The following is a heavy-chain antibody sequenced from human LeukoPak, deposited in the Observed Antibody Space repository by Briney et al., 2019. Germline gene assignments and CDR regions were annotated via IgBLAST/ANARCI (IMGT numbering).Heavy chain of an antibody. V-gene: IGHV3-66*01. CDR1: GFTFSSYG. CDR2: IYSGGST. D-gene: IGHD2-21*02. CDR3: ATGYCGGDCSYYFDY. Sequence: SGWSLRLSCAASGFTFSSYGMHWVRQAPGKGLEWVSVIYSGGSTYYADSVKGRFTISRDNSKNTLYLQMNSLRAEDTAVYYCATGYCGGDCSYYFDYWGQGTLVTVSS. J-gene: IGHJ4*02.